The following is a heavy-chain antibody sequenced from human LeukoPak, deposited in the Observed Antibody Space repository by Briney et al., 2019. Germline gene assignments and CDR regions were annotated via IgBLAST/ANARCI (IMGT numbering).Heavy chain of an antibody. Sequence: GGSLRLSCAASGFIVSNNYINWVRQAPGKGLEWVSVIYSGGSTYYADSVKGRFTISRDNSKNTLYLQMNSLRAEDTAVYYCAKDTHYYDSSGLLAFDIWGQGTMVTVSS. CDR2: IYSGGST. V-gene: IGHV3-66*02. J-gene: IGHJ3*02. D-gene: IGHD3-22*01. CDR3: AKDTHYYDSSGLLAFDI. CDR1: GFIVSNNY.